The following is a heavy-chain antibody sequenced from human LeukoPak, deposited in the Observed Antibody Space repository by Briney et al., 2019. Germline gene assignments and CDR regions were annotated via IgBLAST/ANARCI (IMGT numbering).Heavy chain of an antibody. Sequence: RGSLRLSCAASGFTFSSYSMNWVRQAPGKGLEWVSYITSGGSTIYYADSVKGRFSISRDNARNSLYLRMNSLRVEDTAVYYCARDSTDYYGSGSYYRIDVFDIWGQGTMVTVSS. CDR1: GFTFSSYS. CDR3: ARDSTDYYGSGSYYRIDVFDI. V-gene: IGHV3-48*04. J-gene: IGHJ3*02. CDR2: ITSGGSTI. D-gene: IGHD3-10*01.